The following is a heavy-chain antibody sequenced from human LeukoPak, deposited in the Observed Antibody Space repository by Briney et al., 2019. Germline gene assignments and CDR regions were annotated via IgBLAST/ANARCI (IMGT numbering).Heavy chain of an antibody. J-gene: IGHJ6*02. V-gene: IGHV4-34*01. CDR1: GGSFSGYY. CDR3: ARGGYHPRLEYYYGMDV. CDR2: INHSGST. D-gene: IGHD2-2*01. Sequence: PSETLSLTCAVYGGSFSGYYWSWIRQPPGKGLEWIGEINHSGSTNYNPSLKSRVTISVDTSKNQFSLKLSSVTAADTAVYYCARGGYHPRLEYYYGMDVWGQGTTVTVSS.